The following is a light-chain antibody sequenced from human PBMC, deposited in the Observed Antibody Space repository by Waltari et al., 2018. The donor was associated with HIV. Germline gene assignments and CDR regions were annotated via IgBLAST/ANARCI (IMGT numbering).Light chain of an antibody. CDR3: QQLNSYPLIT. V-gene: IGKV1-9*01. CDR2: AAS. CDR1: QGISSY. Sequence: DIQLTQSPSFLSASVGDRVTITCRASQGISSYLAWYQQKPGKSPKLLIYAASTVQSVVPSRFSGSGSGTEFTLTISSLQPEDFATYYCQQLNSYPLITFGQGTRLEIK. J-gene: IGKJ5*01.